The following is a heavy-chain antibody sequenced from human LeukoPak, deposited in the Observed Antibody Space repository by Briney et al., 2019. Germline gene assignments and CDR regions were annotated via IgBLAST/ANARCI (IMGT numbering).Heavy chain of an antibody. J-gene: IGHJ6*02. D-gene: IGHD2-2*02. CDR3: ATAPILRGEGGEHYKYGMDV. V-gene: IGHV4-4*02. CDR2: IYHNGTP. Sequence: KPSETLSLTCAVSVGSINSGNWWSWVRPSPGKGLEWIGEIYHNGTPNYNPSLKSRVTISADTFKNHFSLKMTSVTAADTAVYYCATAPILRGEGGEHYKYGMDVWGQGTTVIVSS. CDR1: VGSINSGNW.